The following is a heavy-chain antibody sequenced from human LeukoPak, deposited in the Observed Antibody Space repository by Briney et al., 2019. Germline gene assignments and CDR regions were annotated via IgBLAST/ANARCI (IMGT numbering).Heavy chain of an antibody. CDR1: GYSFTSYW. J-gene: IGHJ4*02. D-gene: IGHD2-2*02. Sequence: GESLKISCKGSGYSFTSYWIGWVRQRPGKGLEWMGIIYPGDSDTRYSPSFQGQVTISADKSISTAYLQWSSLKASDTAMYYCARQFCSSTSCYKAIDYWGQGTLVTVSS. CDR3: ARQFCSSTSCYKAIDY. V-gene: IGHV5-51*01. CDR2: IYPGDSDT.